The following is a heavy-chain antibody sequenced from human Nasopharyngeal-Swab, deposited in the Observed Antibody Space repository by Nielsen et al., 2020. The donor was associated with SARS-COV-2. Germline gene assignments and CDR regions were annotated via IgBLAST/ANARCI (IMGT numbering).Heavy chain of an antibody. J-gene: IGHJ4*02. D-gene: IGHD6-13*01. CDR1: GFSVSYNY. Sequence: GESLKISCEVSGFSVSYNYMSWVRQAPGKGLEWVAVIYSRGDTHYTDSVRGRFPISRDNSKNTVNLQLNSLRAEDTAVYYCARMDFIASRDYWGQGTLVTVSS. CDR3: ARMDFIASRDY. CDR2: IYSRGDT. V-gene: IGHV3-53*01.